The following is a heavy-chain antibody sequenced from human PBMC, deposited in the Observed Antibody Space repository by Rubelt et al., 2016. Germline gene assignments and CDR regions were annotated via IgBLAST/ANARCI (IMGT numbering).Heavy chain of an antibody. J-gene: IGHJ4*02. CDR2: INHSGST. D-gene: IGHD6-6*01. CDR1: GGSFSGYY. Sequence: QVQLQQWGAGLLKPSETLSLTCAVYGGSFSGYYLSWIRQPPGKGLEWIGEINHSGSTNYNPSLKSRVTISVDTSKNQCARKLSSVNAADTAVYYCARGRAGSSSSWGQGTLVTVSS. V-gene: IGHV4-34*01. CDR3: ARGRAGSSSS.